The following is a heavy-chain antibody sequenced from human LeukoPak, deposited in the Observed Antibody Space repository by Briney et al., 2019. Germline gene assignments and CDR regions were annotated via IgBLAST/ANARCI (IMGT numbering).Heavy chain of an antibody. CDR3: ARALGVVFDY. J-gene: IGHJ4*02. CDR1: GDSFSSNLAT. Sequence: SQTLSLTCVISGDSFSSNLATWNWITQSPSIGLEWLGSTYYRSKWSNDYGVSVNSRLTINPDTSKNHFSLQLSFVTPEDTALYFCARALGVVFDYWGQGTLVTVSS. D-gene: IGHD2-8*01. CDR2: TYYRSKWSN. V-gene: IGHV6-1*01.